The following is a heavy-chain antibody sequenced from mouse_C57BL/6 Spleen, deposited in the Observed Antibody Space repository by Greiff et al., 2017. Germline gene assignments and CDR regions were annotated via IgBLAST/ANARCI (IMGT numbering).Heavy chain of an antibody. CDR3: AITTVPDYYAMDY. D-gene: IGHD1-1*01. CDR2: ISSGGSYT. V-gene: IGHV5-6*01. CDR1: GFTFSSYG. Sequence: EVQGVESGGDLVKPGGSLKLSCAASGFTFSSYGMSWVRQTPDKRLEWVATISSGGSYTYYPDSVKGRFTISRDNAKNTLYLQMSSLKSEDTAMYYCAITTVPDYYAMDYWGQGTSVTVSS. J-gene: IGHJ4*01.